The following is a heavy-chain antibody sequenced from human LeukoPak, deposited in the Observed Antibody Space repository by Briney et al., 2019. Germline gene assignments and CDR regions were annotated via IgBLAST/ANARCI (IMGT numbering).Heavy chain of an antibody. J-gene: IGHJ4*02. CDR3: AGDANSYCGGDCYSL. Sequence: GGSLRLSCAASGFTFSSYAMSWVRQAPGKGLEWVSVLGGSGVSTYYADSVKGRFTISRDNSKNILYLQMNSLRAEDTAVYYCAGDANSYCGGDCYSLWGQGTLVTVSS. CDR1: GFTFSSYA. V-gene: IGHV3-23*01. D-gene: IGHD2-21*02. CDR2: LGGSGVST.